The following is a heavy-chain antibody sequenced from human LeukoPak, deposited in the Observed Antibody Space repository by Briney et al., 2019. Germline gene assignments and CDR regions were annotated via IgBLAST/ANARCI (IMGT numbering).Heavy chain of an antibody. D-gene: IGHD5-12*01. CDR1: GYTFTNYY. CDR3: AREGYSGYGVAVVVDTVLGY. J-gene: IGHJ4*02. Sequence: ASVKVSCKASGYTFTNYYMHWVRQAPGQGLEWMGIINPTGGSPSYAQRFQGRVTMTRDTSTSTVYMELSSLRSEDTAVYYCAREGYSGYGVAVVVDTVLGYWGQGTLVTVSS. V-gene: IGHV1-46*01. CDR2: INPTGGSP.